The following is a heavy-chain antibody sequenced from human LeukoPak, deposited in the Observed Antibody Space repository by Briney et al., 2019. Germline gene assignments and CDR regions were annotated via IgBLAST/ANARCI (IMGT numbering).Heavy chain of an antibody. V-gene: IGHV3-7*01. CDR1: GFTFSHFW. D-gene: IGHD2-15*01. CDR2: IKKAGSET. J-gene: IGHJ4*02. Sequence: GGSLRLSCAASGFTFSHFWMSWVRQAPGKGLEWVAYIKKAGSETYYVDSVKGRFTITRDNTRNSLFLQMYSLRAEDTAVYFCAREDGYCSGGNCYSYFDSWGQGTLVTVSS. CDR3: AREDGYCSGGNCYSYFDS.